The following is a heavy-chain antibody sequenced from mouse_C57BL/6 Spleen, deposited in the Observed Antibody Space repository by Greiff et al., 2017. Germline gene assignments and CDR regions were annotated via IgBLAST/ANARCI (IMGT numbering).Heavy chain of an antibody. Sequence: QVHVKQPGAELVKPGASVKLSCKASGYTFTSYWMHWVKQRPGQGLEWIGMIHPNSGSTNYNEKFKSKATLTVDNSSSTAYMQLSSLTSEDTAVYYCASLPRGYWGQGTTLTVSS. CDR3: ASLPRGY. V-gene: IGHV1-64*01. CDR2: IHPNSGST. CDR1: GYTFTSYW. J-gene: IGHJ2*01.